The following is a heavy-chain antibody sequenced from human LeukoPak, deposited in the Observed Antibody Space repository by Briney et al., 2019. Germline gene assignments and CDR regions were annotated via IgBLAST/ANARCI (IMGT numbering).Heavy chain of an antibody. CDR1: GYTFTSYG. CDR2: ISAYNGNT. Sequence: ASVKVSCKASGYTFTSYGISWVRQAPGQELEWMGWISAYNGNTNYAQKLHGRVTMTTDTSTSTAYMELRSLRSDDTAVYYCARDGYYDFWSGYLAHDAFDIWGQGTMVTVSS. J-gene: IGHJ3*02. CDR3: ARDGYYDFWSGYLAHDAFDI. D-gene: IGHD3-3*01. V-gene: IGHV1-18*01.